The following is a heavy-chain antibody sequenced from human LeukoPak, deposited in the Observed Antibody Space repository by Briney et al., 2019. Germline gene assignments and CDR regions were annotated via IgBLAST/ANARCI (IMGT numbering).Heavy chain of an antibody. CDR1: GYTLTSYY. V-gene: IGHV1-46*01. J-gene: IGHJ3*02. CDR3: ARDRPYDSSGYYLHDAFDI. D-gene: IGHD3-22*01. Sequence: ASVKVSCKASGYTLTSYYMHWVRQAPGQGLEWMGIINPSGGSTSHAQKFQGRVTMTRDTSTSTVYMELSSLRSEDTAVYYCARDRPYDSSGYYLHDAFDIWGQGTMVTVSS. CDR2: INPSGGST.